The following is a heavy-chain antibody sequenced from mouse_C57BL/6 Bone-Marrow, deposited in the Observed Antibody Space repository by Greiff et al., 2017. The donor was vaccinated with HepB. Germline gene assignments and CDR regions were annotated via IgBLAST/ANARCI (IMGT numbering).Heavy chain of an antibody. CDR2: IRSKSSNYAT. Sequence: VQLQQSGGGLVQPKGSLKLSCAASGFTFNTYAMHWVRQAPGKGLEWVARIRSKSSNYATYYADSVKDRFTISRDDSQSMLYLQMNNLKTEDTAMYYCVRDGDYDGYPDYWGQGTTLTVSS. D-gene: IGHD2-3*01. V-gene: IGHV10-3*01. CDR3: VRDGDYDGYPDY. J-gene: IGHJ2*01. CDR1: GFTFNTYA.